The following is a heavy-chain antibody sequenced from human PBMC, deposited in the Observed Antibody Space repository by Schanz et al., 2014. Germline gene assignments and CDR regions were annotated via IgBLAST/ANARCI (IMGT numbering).Heavy chain of an antibody. Sequence: EVQLVESGGGLVKPGGSLSLSCAASGFSFSDYSMSWVRQAPGKGLEWVSSLSGGSSYIFYADSVKGRFTISRDNARYSLYLQMNSLRAEDTAVYYCARSYSSGWYPYYYGMDVWGQGTTVTVSS. J-gene: IGHJ6*02. V-gene: IGHV3-21*01. CDR2: LSGGSSYI. CDR3: ARSYSSGWYPYYYGMDV. CDR1: GFSFSDYS. D-gene: IGHD6-19*01.